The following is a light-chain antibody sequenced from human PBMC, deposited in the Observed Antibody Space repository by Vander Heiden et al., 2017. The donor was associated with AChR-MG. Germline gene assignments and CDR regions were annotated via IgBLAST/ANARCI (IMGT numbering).Light chain of an antibody. V-gene: IGLV3-21*02. CDR2: DDS. CDR1: NIGRKN. CDR3: QVWDSSSDHVV. J-gene: IGLJ2*01. Sequence: SYVLTQPPSVSVAPGQTASITCGGNNIGRKNVHWYQQKPGQAPVLVVYDDSDRPSGIPERFSGSNSGNTATLTISRVEAGDEADYYCQVWDSSSDHVVLGGGTKLTVL.